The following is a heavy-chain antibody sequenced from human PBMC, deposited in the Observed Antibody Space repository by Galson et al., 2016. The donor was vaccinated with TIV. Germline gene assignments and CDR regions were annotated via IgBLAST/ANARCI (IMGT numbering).Heavy chain of an antibody. V-gene: IGHV1-69*02. CDR3: ASDHEGDSWSGSYRVGYYNFMDV. D-gene: IGHD3-3*01. J-gene: IGHJ6*03. Sequence: SVKVSCKASGGTFSSFTISWVRQAPGQGLEWMGRIIPVVVIAHYAQKVQGRLTITADNSTSAAYMEMSSLSSEDTAVYYCASDHEGDSWSGSYRVGYYNFMDVWGKGTTVTVSS. CDR1: GGTFSSFT. CDR2: IIPVVVIA.